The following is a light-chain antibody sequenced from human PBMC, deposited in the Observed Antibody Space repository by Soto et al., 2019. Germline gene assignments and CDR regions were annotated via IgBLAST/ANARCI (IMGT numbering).Light chain of an antibody. V-gene: IGLV1-44*01. Sequence: QSVLTQPPSASGTPGQRVTISCSGSSSNIGRNTVNWYQQLPGTAPKLLIYSNNQRPSGVPDRFSGSKSGTSASLAISGLQSEDEDDYYCAAWDDSLNGPLFGGGAKLTVL. CDR2: SNN. CDR1: SSNIGRNT. J-gene: IGLJ2*01. CDR3: AAWDDSLNGPL.